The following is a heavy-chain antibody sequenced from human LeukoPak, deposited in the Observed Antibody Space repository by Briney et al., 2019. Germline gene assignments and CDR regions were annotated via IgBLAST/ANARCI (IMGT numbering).Heavy chain of an antibody. CDR3: ARDGVGYYDGSGYFYFQH. CDR2: INPNSGGT. V-gene: IGHV1-2*02. Sequence: ASVKVSCKASGYTFSDYYMHWERQAPGQGLEWMGWINPNSGGTNYAQKFQGRVTMTRDTSISTAYMELSRLRSDDTAVYYCARDGVGYYDGSGYFYFQHWGQGTLVTVSS. CDR1: GYTFSDYY. D-gene: IGHD3-22*01. J-gene: IGHJ1*01.